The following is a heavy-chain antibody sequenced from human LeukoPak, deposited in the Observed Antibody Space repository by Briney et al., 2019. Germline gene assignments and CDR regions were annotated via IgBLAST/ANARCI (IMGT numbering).Heavy chain of an antibody. CDR1: GFSFDDYA. D-gene: IGHD6-19*01. CDR2: ISGLGDII. CDR3: AKMGGPWLSRDP. Sequence: GSLRLSCAASGFSFDDYAMNWVRQAPGKGLEWVSLISGLGDIIHYADSVKGRLTISRDNSRNSLYLRMSSLTTEDTAFYYCAKMGGPWLSRDPWGGGTRDTVSS. V-gene: IGHV3-43*02. J-gene: IGHJ5*02.